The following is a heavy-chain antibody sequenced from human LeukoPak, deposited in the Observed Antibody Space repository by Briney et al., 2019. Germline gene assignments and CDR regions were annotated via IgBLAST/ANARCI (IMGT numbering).Heavy chain of an antibody. V-gene: IGHV1-69*13. CDR2: IIPIFGIA. D-gene: IGHD4-17*01. Sequence: ASVKVSCKASGGTFSSYAISWVRQAPGQGLEWMGGIIPIFGIANYAQKFQGRVTITAHESTSTAYMELSSLRSEDTAVYYCAGRTTVTHYYYYYMDVWGKGTTVTVSS. CDR1: GGTFSSYA. CDR3: AGRTTVTHYYYYYMDV. J-gene: IGHJ6*03.